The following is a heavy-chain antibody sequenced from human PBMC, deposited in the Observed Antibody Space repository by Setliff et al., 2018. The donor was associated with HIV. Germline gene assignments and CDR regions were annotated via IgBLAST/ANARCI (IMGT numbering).Heavy chain of an antibody. CDR3: ARVPLRITVTNCMYDS. J-gene: IGHJ4*02. CDR1: GFTFSSYW. Sequence: LRLSCAASGFTFSSYWVHWVRQGPGKGLEWVSRINSDGSSTNYADSVKGRFTISRDNAKNTLYLQMNSLSTEDTAVYFCARVPLRITVTNCMYDSWGQGTLVTVSS. CDR2: INSDGSST. V-gene: IGHV3-74*01. D-gene: IGHD1-20*01.